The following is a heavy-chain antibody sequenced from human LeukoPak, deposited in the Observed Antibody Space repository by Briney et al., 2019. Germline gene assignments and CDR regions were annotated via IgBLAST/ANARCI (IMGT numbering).Heavy chain of an antibody. V-gene: IGHV4-38-2*01. J-gene: IGHJ4*02. Sequence: GSLRLSCAASGFTFSSYAMSWVRQAPGKGLEWIGSIYHSGSTYYNPSLKSRVTISVDTSKNQFSLKLSSVTAADTAVYYCARGYYDSSGQEDYWGQGTLVTVSS. CDR1: GFTFSSYA. CDR2: IYHSGST. D-gene: IGHD3-22*01. CDR3: ARGYYDSSGQEDY.